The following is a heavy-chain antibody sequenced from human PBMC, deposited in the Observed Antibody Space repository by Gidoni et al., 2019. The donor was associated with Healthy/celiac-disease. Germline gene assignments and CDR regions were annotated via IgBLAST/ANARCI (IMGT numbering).Heavy chain of an antibody. Sequence: QVQLVQSGAEVKKPGASVKVSCKASGYTFTSYAMHWVRQAPGQRLEWMGWINAGNGNTKYSQKFQGRVTITRDTSASTADMELSSLRSEDTAVYYCARWNSHYDSSGYWSFDIWGQGTMVTVSS. J-gene: IGHJ3*02. D-gene: IGHD3-22*01. V-gene: IGHV1-3*01. CDR1: GYTFTSYA. CDR3: ARWNSHYDSSGYWSFDI. CDR2: INAGNGNT.